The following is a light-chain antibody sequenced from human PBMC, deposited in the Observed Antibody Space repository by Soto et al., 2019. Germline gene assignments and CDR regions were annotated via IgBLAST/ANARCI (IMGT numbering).Light chain of an antibody. CDR2: AAS. J-gene: IGKJ1*01. CDR3: QQSYGYPGA. Sequence: DIHLTQSPSSLSASVGDSVTITCRSSQTINKYLNWYQHRPGKAPKLLIYAASSFQTGVPTRFSGAGAGTFFTLTISNLQLEDVASYYCQQSYGYPGAFGRGTKVEI. CDR1: QTINKY. V-gene: IGKV1-39*01.